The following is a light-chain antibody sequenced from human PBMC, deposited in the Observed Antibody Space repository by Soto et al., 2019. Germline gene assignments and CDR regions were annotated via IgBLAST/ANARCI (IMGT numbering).Light chain of an antibody. Sequence: QSAKTHPPSASWTPGQIVSISCSGSSSNIGSNTVTWYQQLPGTAPKLLIYSTSQRSSGVPGRFSGSKSGASASLSISGLQSEDEADYYCAAWDDRLDVYVFGTGTKVTXL. CDR3: AAWDDRLDVYV. CDR1: SSNIGSNT. J-gene: IGLJ1*01. V-gene: IGLV1-44*01. CDR2: STS.